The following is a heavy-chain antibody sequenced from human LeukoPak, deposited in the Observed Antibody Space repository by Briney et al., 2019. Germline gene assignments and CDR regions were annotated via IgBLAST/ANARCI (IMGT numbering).Heavy chain of an antibody. Sequence: PGGSLRLSXAASGFSFSVYTMSWVRQAPGKGLEWVSVISGSGGSTYYADSVKGRFTISRDNSKNTLYLQMNSLRAEDTAVYYCAKDATGTTMGNWFDPWGQGTLVTVSS. CDR3: AKDATGTTMGNWFDP. CDR2: ISGSGGST. D-gene: IGHD1-1*01. J-gene: IGHJ5*02. CDR1: GFSFSVYT. V-gene: IGHV3-23*01.